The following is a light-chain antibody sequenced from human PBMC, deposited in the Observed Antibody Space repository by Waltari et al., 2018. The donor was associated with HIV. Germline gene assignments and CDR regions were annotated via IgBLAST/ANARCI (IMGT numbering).Light chain of an antibody. V-gene: IGLV2-14*03. J-gene: IGLJ2*01. CDR1: STHSRFDQL. CDR2: DIN. Sequence: QSALTQPPSVSGFIGQSIHISCTGLSTHSRFDQLFSWYQQQPGKIPRLIIFDINNRPSGVSDHFSGSRSGNSASLTFSGLQSGDEAHYYCASNRLDYTLIFGGGTKLTVL. CDR3: ASNRLDYTLI.